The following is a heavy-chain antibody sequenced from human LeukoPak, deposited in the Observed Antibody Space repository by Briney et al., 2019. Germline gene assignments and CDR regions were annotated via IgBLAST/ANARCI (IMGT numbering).Heavy chain of an antibody. Sequence: GGSLRLSCAASGFTFSSYAMHWVRQAPGKGLEGVAVISYDGSNKYYADSVKGRFTISRDNSKNTLYLQMNSLRAEDTAVYYCAKAPYDSSGYAVAPRPSDYWGQGTLVTVSS. CDR3: AKAPYDSSGYAVAPRPSDY. J-gene: IGHJ4*02. CDR2: ISYDGSNK. CDR1: GFTFSSYA. V-gene: IGHV3-30*01. D-gene: IGHD3-22*01.